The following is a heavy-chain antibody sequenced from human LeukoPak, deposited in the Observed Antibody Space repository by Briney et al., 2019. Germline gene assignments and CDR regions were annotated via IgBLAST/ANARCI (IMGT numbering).Heavy chain of an antibody. CDR2: IYYSGST. CDR1: GGSISSYY. V-gene: IGHV4-59*01. CDR3: ARYYYDSSGYYFDY. Sequence: SETLSLTCTVSGGSISSYYWNWIRQPPGKGMKWIGYIYYSGSTNYNPSLKSRVTISVDTSKNQFSLKLSSVTAADTAVYYCARYYYDSSGYYFDYWGQGTLVTVSS. D-gene: IGHD3-22*01. J-gene: IGHJ4*02.